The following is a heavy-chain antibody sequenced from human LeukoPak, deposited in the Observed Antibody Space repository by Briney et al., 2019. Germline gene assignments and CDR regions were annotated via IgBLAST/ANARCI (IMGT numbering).Heavy chain of an antibody. J-gene: IGHJ5*02. CDR1: GGSISSSSYY. D-gene: IGHD3-3*01. CDR2: IYYSGST. CDR3: ARLIRPYYDFWSGLFDP. V-gene: IGHV4-39*02. Sequence: PSETLSLTCTVSGGSISSSSYYWGWIRQPPGKGLEWIGSIYYSGSTYYNPSLKSRVTISVDTSKNPFSRKLSSVTAADTAVYYCARLIRPYYDFWSGLFDPWGQGTLVTVSS.